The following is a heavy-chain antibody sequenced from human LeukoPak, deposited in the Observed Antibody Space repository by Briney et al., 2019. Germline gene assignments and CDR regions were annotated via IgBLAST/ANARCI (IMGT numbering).Heavy chain of an antibody. D-gene: IGHD3-3*01. J-gene: IGHJ4*02. V-gene: IGHV1-2*06. CDR1: GYTFSGYY. Sequence: RASVKVSCKASGYTFSGYYMHWVRQAPGQGLEWMGRINPNSGGTNYAQKFQGRVTMTRDTSISTAYMELSSLRSEDTAVYYCARTGPDYDFWSGYPNFDYWGQGTLVTVSS. CDR3: ARTGPDYDFWSGYPNFDY. CDR2: INPNSGGT.